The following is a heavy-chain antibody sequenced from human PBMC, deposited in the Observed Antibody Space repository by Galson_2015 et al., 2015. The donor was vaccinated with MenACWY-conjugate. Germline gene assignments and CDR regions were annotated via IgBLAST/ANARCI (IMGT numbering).Heavy chain of an antibody. V-gene: IGHV4-4*02. CDR1: GASISSVNW. CDR3: ARAGALTYYLDY. CDR2: IYHSGSI. J-gene: IGHJ4*02. Sequence: SETLSLTCAVSGASISSVNWWSWVRQPPGKGLEWIAEIYHSGSINYNPSLKSRVTMSVDKSKNQISLKLSSVTAADTAVHYCARAGALTYYLDYWGQGTLVSVSS.